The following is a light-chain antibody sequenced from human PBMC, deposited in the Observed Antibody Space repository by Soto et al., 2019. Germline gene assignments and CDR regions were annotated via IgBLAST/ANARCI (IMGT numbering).Light chain of an antibody. Sequence: IVLTQSPATLSLSPGERATLSCRARQTVSTYLSRYQHKPGQAPRLLIYGASNRATGIPARFSGSGSGTDFTLTISSLEPEDSAVYYCQQRYNWLTFGGGTKVDIK. CDR2: GAS. J-gene: IGKJ4*01. CDR1: QTVSTY. CDR3: QQRYNWLT. V-gene: IGKV3-11*01.